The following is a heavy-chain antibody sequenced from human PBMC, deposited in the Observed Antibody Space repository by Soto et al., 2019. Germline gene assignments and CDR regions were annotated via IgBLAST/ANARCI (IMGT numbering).Heavy chain of an antibody. V-gene: IGHV1-18*01. CDR3: GREGQQRAQEEYYQFSGVDV. D-gene: IGHD6-13*01. CDR2: RGAHSGHR. J-gene: IGHJ6*02. Sequence: QFQLVQPGAEVKKPGASVRVSCKASGYNFTRFGITWVRQAPGQGLGWMGWRGAHSGHRRQAPRFQGRLTMTTDASVSTAYIDLRSLRSDDTALYYCGREGQQRAQEEYYQFSGVDVGGQWTMVIVSS. CDR1: GYNFTRFG.